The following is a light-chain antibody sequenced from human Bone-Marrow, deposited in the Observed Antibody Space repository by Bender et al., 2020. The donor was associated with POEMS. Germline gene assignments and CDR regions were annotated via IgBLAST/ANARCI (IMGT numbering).Light chain of an antibody. CDR2: YDD. CDR3: ATWDDSLHAPV. CDR1: SSNIGNHG. J-gene: IGLJ3*02. V-gene: IGLV1-36*01. Sequence: QSVVTQPPSLSEAPRQRVTISCSGSSSNIGNHGVNWYQQLPGEAPKLLIYYDDLLTPGVSDRFSASKFGTSASLAISGLQAADEADYICATWDDSLHAPVFGGGTTLTVL.